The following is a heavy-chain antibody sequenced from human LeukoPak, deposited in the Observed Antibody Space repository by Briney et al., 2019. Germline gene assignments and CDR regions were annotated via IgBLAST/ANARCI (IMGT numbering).Heavy chain of an antibody. D-gene: IGHD5-18*01. V-gene: IGHV4-34*01. J-gene: IGHJ4*02. Sequence: SETLSLTCAVYGGSFSGYYWTWIRQPPGKGLEWIGEINQSGSANYNPSLKSRVTISVDTSKNQFSLKLSSVTAADTAVYYCARHVDTAMVIDYWGQGTLVTVSS. CDR2: INQSGSA. CDR3: ARHVDTAMVIDY. CDR1: GGSFSGYY.